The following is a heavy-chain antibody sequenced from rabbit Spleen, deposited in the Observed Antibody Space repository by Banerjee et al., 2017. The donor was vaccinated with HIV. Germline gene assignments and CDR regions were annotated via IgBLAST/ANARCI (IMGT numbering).Heavy chain of an antibody. CDR3: ARDGAGGSYFGL. CDR1: GFSLSNNYA. Sequence: QEQLEESGGDLVKPEGSLTLTCTASGFSLSNNYAIYWVRQAPGKGLEWIGCIYTGSTGSTYYASWAKGRFTISKTSTTVTLQMTSLTVADTATYFCARDGAGGSYFGLWGQGTLVTVS. D-gene: IGHD8-1*01. CDR2: IYTGSTGST. V-gene: IGHV1S45*01. J-gene: IGHJ3*01.